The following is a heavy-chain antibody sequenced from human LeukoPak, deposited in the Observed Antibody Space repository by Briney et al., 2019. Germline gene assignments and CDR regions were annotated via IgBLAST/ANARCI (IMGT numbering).Heavy chain of an antibody. V-gene: IGHV4-59*12. J-gene: IGHJ6*02. Sequence: PSETLSLTCTVSGGSISSYYWSWIRQPPGKGLEWIGYIYYSGSTNYNPSLKSRVTISVDTSKNQFSLKLSSVTAADTAVYYCARGLITMVRGVIYYYYGMDVWGQGTTVTVSS. CDR1: GGSISSYY. D-gene: IGHD3-10*01. CDR2: IYYSGST. CDR3: ARGLITMVRGVIYYYYGMDV.